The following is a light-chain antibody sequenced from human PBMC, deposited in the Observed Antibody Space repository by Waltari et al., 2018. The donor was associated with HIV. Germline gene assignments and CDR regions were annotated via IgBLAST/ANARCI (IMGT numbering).Light chain of an antibody. V-gene: IGLV1-44*01. Sequence: QSVLTQPPSASGTPGPRVSIACSGSSSNIGSHIRNRYQQLPGTAPKLLIYSNNQRPSGVPDRFSGSKSGTSASLAISGLQSEDEADYYCAAWDDSLNAWVFGGGTKLTVL. CDR1: SSNIGSHI. CDR2: SNN. J-gene: IGLJ3*02. CDR3: AAWDDSLNAWV.